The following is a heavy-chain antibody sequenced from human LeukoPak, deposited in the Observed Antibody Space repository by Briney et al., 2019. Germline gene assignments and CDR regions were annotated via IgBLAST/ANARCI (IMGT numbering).Heavy chain of an antibody. CDR2: ISAYNGNT. V-gene: IGHV1-18*01. D-gene: IGHD3-22*01. Sequence: VASVKVSCKASGYTFTSYGISWVRQAPGQGLEWMGWISAYNGNTNYAQKLQGRVTMTTDTSTSTAYMELRSLRSDDTAVYYCARERDYYDSSGYYVGAFDIWGQGTMVTVSS. CDR1: GYTFTSYG. CDR3: ARERDYYDSSGYYVGAFDI. J-gene: IGHJ3*02.